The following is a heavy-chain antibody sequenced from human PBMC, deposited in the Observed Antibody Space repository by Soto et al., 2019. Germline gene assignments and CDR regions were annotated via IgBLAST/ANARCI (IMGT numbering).Heavy chain of an antibody. CDR3: ARDPVTENYYYYGMDV. D-gene: IGHD2-21*02. Sequence: SETLSLTCTVSGGSIISSSYYWAWIRQPPGKGLEWIGSIYYIGSTYYNPSLKSRVTISVDTSKNQFSLKLSSVTAADTAVYYCARDPVTENYYYYGMDVWGQGTTVTVSS. CDR1: GGSIISSSYY. CDR2: IYYIGST. V-gene: IGHV4-39*07. J-gene: IGHJ6*02.